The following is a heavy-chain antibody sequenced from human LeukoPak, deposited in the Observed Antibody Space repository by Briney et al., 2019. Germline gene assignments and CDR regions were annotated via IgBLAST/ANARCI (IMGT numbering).Heavy chain of an antibody. CDR2: IYYSGST. CDR1: GGSISSYY. Sequence: PSETLSLTCTVSGGSISSYYWSWIRQPPGKGLEWIGYIYYSGSTNYNPSLKSRVTISVDTSKNQFSLKLSSVTAADTAVYYCARDRGSSWYEAPPYYYYYMDVWGKGTTVTVSS. V-gene: IGHV4-59*01. CDR3: ARDRGSSWYEAPPYYYYYMDV. D-gene: IGHD6-13*01. J-gene: IGHJ6*03.